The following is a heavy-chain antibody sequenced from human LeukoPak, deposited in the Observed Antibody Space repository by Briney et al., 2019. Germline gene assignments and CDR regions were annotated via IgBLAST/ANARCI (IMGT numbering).Heavy chain of an antibody. Sequence: GGSLRLSCAASGFSFGTYSMHWARQVPGKGLEWVAVIWYDGSNEDYADSVKGRFTISRDNSKNTLYLQMNSLRAEDTAVYYCAREMAVWGQGALVTVSS. CDR2: IWYDGSNE. J-gene: IGHJ4*02. V-gene: IGHV3-33*01. CDR1: GFSFGTYS. D-gene: IGHD2-8*01. CDR3: AREMAV.